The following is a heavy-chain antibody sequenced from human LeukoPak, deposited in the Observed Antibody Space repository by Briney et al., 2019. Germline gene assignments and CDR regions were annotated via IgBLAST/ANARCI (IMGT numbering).Heavy chain of an antibody. Sequence: GGSLRLSCAASGFSFGTYSMHWARQVPGKGLEWVAVIWYDGSNEDYADSVKGRFTISRDNSKNTLYLQMNSLRAEDTAVYYCAREMAVWGQGALVTVSS. CDR2: IWYDGSNE. J-gene: IGHJ4*02. V-gene: IGHV3-33*01. CDR1: GFSFGTYS. D-gene: IGHD2-8*01. CDR3: AREMAV.